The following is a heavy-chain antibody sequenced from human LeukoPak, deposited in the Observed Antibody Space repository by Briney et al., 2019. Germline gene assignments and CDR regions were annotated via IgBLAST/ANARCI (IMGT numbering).Heavy chain of an antibody. D-gene: IGHD3-3*01. V-gene: IGHV3-7*01. CDR3: ARSAGDFWSGYFRGLWFDY. CDR2: IKQDGSEK. CDR1: GFTFSTYW. Sequence: GGSLRLSCAASGFTFSTYWMKWVRQAPGKGLEWVANIKQDGSEKYYVDSVKGRFTISRDNAKNSLYLQMNSLRAEDTAVYYCARSAGDFWSGYFRGLWFDYWGQGTLVTVSS. J-gene: IGHJ4*02.